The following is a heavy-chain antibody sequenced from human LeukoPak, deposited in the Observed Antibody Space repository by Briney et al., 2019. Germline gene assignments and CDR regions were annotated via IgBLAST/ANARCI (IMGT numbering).Heavy chain of an antibody. D-gene: IGHD1-26*01. V-gene: IGHV4-39*07. J-gene: IGHJ4*02. CDR3: ARLSGSYYPFDY. CDR1: GGSISSSSYY. CDR2: IYYSGTT. Sequence: SETLSLTCTVSGGSISSSSYYWGWIRQPPGKGLEWIGSIYYSGTTYYNPSLKSRVTISVDTSRNQFSLKLSSVTAADTAVYYCARLSGSYYPFDYWGQGTLVTVSS.